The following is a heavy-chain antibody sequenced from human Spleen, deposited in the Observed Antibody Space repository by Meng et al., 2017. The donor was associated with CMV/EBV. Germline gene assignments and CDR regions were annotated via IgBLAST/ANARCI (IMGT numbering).Heavy chain of an antibody. CDR3: ARKPICSSTSCYYYYGLDI. CDR2: ISSSGSII. D-gene: IGHD2-2*01. V-gene: IGHV3-11*01. Sequence: GESLKISCVASGFTFSDYFMTWIRQAPGKGLEWVSYISSSGSIIYYADSVKGRFTISRDNAKNSLYLQMNSLRAEDTAVYYCARKPICSSTSCYYYYGLDIWGQGTTVTVSS. J-gene: IGHJ6*02. CDR1: GFTFSDYF.